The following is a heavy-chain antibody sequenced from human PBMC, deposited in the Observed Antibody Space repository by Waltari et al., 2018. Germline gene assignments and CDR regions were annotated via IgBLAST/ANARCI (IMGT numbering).Heavy chain of an antibody. V-gene: IGHV3-7*01. CDR3: ARDRDTMVRGVISQ. CDR1: GFTFSNYW. D-gene: IGHD3-10*01. J-gene: IGHJ4*02. Sequence: EVQLVESGGGLVQPGGSLRLSCEASGFTFSNYWMSWVRQAPGKGLEGVANIKQDGSEKYCVDSVKGRFTISRDNAKNSLYLQMNSLRAEDTAVYYCARDRDTMVRGVISQWGQGTLVTVSS. CDR2: IKQDGSEK.